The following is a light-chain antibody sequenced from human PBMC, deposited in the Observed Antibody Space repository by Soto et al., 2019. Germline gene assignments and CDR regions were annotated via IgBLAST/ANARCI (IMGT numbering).Light chain of an antibody. Sequence: ERGLSQSTGSLSLAPGERAALKSKTSQSDGSNFVAWYQHKPGQAPRLLIYASVQRATGIPDRFSGSASGTDFTLTINRLDPEDFAVYYCQLYGTSPPFGQGTRLEIK. J-gene: IGKJ5*01. CDR3: QLYGTSPP. V-gene: IGKV3-20*01. CDR2: ASV. CDR1: QSDGSNF.